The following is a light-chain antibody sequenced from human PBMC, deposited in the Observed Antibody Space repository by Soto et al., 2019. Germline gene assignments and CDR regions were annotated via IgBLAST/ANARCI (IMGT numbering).Light chain of an antibody. V-gene: IGLV2-14*01. CDR2: EVS. J-gene: IGLJ1*01. CDR1: SSDIGNYNY. CDR3: SSYTSTSSYV. Sequence: QSMLTQPSSLSGSPGQSITISCTGTSSDIGNYNYVSWYQQHPGKAPKLMISEVSNRPSGVSNRFSGSKSGNTASLTISGLQPEDEADYYCSSYTSTSSYVFRGGTKVTVL.